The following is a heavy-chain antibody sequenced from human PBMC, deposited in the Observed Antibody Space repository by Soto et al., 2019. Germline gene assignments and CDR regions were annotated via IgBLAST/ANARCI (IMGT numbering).Heavy chain of an antibody. D-gene: IGHD2-15*01. V-gene: IGHV4-31*03. CDR2: IYYTGTT. CDR3: VRGDAWRILVAY. J-gene: IGHJ4*02. CDR1: GGSVNSGGYY. Sequence: QVHLQESGPGLVKPSQTLSLTCTVSGGSVNSGGYYWSWIRQHPATALEWIGHIYYTGTTYYNPSLRRRVSISLDTSNHQFSLWLTSVTAADKAVYYCVRGDAWRILVAYWGRGALVAVSS.